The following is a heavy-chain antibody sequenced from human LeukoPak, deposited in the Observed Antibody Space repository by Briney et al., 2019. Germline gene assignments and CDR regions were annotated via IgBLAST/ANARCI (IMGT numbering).Heavy chain of an antibody. J-gene: IGHJ3*02. CDR3: ARPTAAAGYDAFDI. D-gene: IGHD6-13*01. CDR1: GGSISSSSYY. CDR2: IYYSGST. V-gene: IGHV4-39*07. Sequence: SETLSLTCTVSGGSISSSSYYWGWIRQPPGKGLEWIGSIYYSGSTYYNPSLKSRVTISVDTSKNQFSLKLSSVTAADTAVYYCARPTAAAGYDAFDIWGQGTMVTVSS.